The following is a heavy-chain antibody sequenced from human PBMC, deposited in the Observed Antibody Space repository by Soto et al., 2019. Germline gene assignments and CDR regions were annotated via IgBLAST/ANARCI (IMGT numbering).Heavy chain of an antibody. V-gene: IGHV5-51*01. CDR1: GYTFTSYW. J-gene: IGHJ3*02. Sequence: PWESLKISGKGSGYTFTSYWIGWVRQMPGKGLEWMGIIYPGDSDTRYSPSFQGQVTISADKSISTAYLQWSSLKASDTAMYYCARHLPPLVAAHRGGDAFDIWGQGTMVTVSS. CDR3: ARHLPPLVAAHRGGDAFDI. CDR2: IYPGDSDT. D-gene: IGHD2-15*01.